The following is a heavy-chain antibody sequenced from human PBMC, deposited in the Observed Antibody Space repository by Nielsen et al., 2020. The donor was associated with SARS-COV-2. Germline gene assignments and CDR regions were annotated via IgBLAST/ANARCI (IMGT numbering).Heavy chain of an antibody. CDR3: ARARGAYGDYYYYYTAV. CDR2: TYYRSKWYN. CDR1: GDSVSSSSAA. J-gene: IGHJ6*03. Sequence: SETLSLTCALSGDSVSSSSAAWNWIRQSPSRGLEWLGRTYYRSKWYNDYAVSVKSRITINPDTSKNQFSLHLNSVTPEDTAVYYCARARGAYGDYYYYYTAVWGKGTTVTVSS. V-gene: IGHV6-1*01. D-gene: IGHD4-17*01.